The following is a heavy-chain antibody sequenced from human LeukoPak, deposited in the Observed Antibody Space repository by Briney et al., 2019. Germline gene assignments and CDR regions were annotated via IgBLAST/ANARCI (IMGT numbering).Heavy chain of an antibody. CDR2: INPNSGGT. J-gene: IGHJ4*02. CDR1: GYTFTGYY. V-gene: IGHV1-2*02. Sequence: ASVKVSCKASGYTFTGYYMHWVRQAPGQGLEWMGWINPNSGGTNYAQKFQGRVTMTRDTSISTAYMELSRLRSDDTAVYYYARDLDTLLWFGEPRPFDYWGQGTLVTVSS. D-gene: IGHD3-10*01. CDR3: ARDLDTLLWFGEPRPFDY.